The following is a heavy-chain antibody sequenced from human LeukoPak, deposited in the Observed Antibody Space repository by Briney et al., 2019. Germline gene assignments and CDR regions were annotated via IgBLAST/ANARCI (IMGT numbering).Heavy chain of an antibody. Sequence: GGSLRLSCAASGFTFSSYAMHWVRQAPGKGLEWVAVISYDGSNKYYADSVKGRFTISRDNSKNTLYLQMNSLRAEDTAVYYCARDLGPYDSSGSVDYWGQGTLVTVSS. J-gene: IGHJ4*02. V-gene: IGHV3-30-3*01. CDR2: ISYDGSNK. D-gene: IGHD3-22*01. CDR3: ARDLGPYDSSGSVDY. CDR1: GFTFSSYA.